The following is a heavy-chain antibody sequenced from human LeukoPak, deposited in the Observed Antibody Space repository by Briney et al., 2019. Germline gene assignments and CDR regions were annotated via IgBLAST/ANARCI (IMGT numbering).Heavy chain of an antibody. Sequence: ASVKVSCKASGYTFTGYYMHWVRQAPGRGLEWMGWINPNSGGTNYAQKFQGRVTMTRDTSISTAYMELSRLRSDDTAVYYCARADCSSTSCYAHNWFDPWGQGTLVTVSS. CDR2: INPNSGGT. J-gene: IGHJ5*02. V-gene: IGHV1-2*02. CDR1: GYTFTGYY. D-gene: IGHD2-2*01. CDR3: ARADCSSTSCYAHNWFDP.